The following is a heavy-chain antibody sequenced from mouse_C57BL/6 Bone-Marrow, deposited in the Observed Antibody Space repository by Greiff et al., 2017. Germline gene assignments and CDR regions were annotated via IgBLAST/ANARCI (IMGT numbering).Heavy chain of an antibody. CDR2: IDPNSGGT. CDR3: ARSNGNYGYWYFDV. J-gene: IGHJ1*03. D-gene: IGHD2-1*01. V-gene: IGHV1-72*01. CDR1: GYTFTSYW. Sequence: HVQLQQPGAELVKPGASVKLSCKASGYTFTSYWMHWVKQRPGRGLEWIGRIDPNSGGTKYNEKFKSKATLTVDNPSRTAYMQLSSLPSEDSAVYYCARSNGNYGYWYFDVWGTGTTVTVSS.